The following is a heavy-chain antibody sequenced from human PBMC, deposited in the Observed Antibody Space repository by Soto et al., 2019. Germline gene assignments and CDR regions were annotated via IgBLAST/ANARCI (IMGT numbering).Heavy chain of an antibody. CDR2: ISADSGET. CDR3: ARGYSSTWAKSWFDP. V-gene: IGHV1-18*04. CDR1: GYTFTSYG. J-gene: IGHJ5*02. D-gene: IGHD6-13*01. Sequence: QPQLVQSGPEVTRPGASVKVSCKASGYTFTSYGIIWVRQTPGQGLEWVGWISADSGETDYAQNFNGRLTLTTDASTTTADMELRSLRPDDTAVYYCARGYSSTWAKSWFDPWGQGTLVSVSS.